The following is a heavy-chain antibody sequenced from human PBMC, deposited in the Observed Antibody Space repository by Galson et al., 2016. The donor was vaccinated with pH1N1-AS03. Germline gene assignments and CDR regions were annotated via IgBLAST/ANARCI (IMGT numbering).Heavy chain of an antibody. CDR2: IWYDGSTR. Sequence: SLRLSCAASGFSFNTYGMHWVRQAPGKGLEWVAVIWYDGSTRYYGDSVKGRFIISRDNSRNTVYLQMKSLRAEDTAVYYCARADSGREFDYWGQGTLATVSS. CDR3: ARADSGREFDY. D-gene: IGHD1-26*01. V-gene: IGHV3-33*08. CDR1: GFSFNTYG. J-gene: IGHJ4*02.